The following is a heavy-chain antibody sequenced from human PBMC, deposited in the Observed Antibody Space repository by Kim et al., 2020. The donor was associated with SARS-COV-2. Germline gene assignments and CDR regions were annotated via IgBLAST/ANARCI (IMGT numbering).Heavy chain of an antibody. Sequence: SETLSLTCTVSGGSISSGGYYWSWIRQHPGKGLEWIGYIYYSGSTYYNPSLKSRVTISVDTSKNQFSLKLSSVTAADTAVYYCAREGVDATGYYYYGMDVWGQGTTVTVSS. J-gene: IGHJ6*02. V-gene: IGHV4-31*03. D-gene: IGHD2-15*01. CDR1: GGSISSGGYY. CDR3: AREGVDATGYYYYGMDV. CDR2: IYYSGST.